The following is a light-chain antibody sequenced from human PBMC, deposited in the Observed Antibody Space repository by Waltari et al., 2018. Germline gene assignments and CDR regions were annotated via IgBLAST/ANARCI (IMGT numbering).Light chain of an antibody. CDR3: QQSYSTPPVFA. Sequence: DRQMTQSPSSLSASVGDRVTIACRASQNIGTFLNWYQHTPGRAPKLLIYAASTLQSGVPSRFSGTGSVTDFTLTINDLQPEDFATYFCQQSYSTPPVFAFGPGTKLEMK. V-gene: IGKV1-39*01. CDR2: AAS. CDR1: QNIGTF. J-gene: IGKJ3*01.